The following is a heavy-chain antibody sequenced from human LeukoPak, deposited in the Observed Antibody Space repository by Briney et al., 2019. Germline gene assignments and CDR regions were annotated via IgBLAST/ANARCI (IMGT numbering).Heavy chain of an antibody. CDR1: GFTFSSYS. Sequence: GGSLRLSCAASGFTFSSYSMNWVRQAPGKGREWVSYISSSSSTIYYADSVKGRFTISRDNAKNPLYLQMNSLRAEDTAVYYCARDELPLFDPWGQGTLVTVSS. J-gene: IGHJ5*02. CDR2: ISSSSSTI. D-gene: IGHD2-21*01. CDR3: ARDELPLFDP. V-gene: IGHV3-48*01.